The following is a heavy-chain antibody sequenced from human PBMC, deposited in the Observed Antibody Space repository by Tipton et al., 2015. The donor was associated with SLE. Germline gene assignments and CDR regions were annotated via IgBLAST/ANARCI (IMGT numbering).Heavy chain of an antibody. CDR2: INHSGST. J-gene: IGHJ5*02. Sequence: TLSLTCAVYGGSFSTYYWSWIRQPPGKGLEWIGEINHSGSTNYNPSLKSRVTISVDTSKNQFSLKLSSVTAADTAVYYCARVVFPVVAATNWFDPWGQGTLVTVSS. CDR3: ARVVFPVVAATNWFDP. CDR1: GGSFSTYY. D-gene: IGHD2-15*01. V-gene: IGHV4-34*01.